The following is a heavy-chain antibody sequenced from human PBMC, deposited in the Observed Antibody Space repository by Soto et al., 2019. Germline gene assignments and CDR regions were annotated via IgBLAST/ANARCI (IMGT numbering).Heavy chain of an antibody. CDR2: IYYSGST. D-gene: IGHD3-22*01. V-gene: IGHV4-31*03. CDR3: ASLTYYYDSSGYYPDY. Sequence: SETRSLTCTVSGVSISRGGYYGIWIRQHPGKGLEWIGYIYYSGSTYYNPSLKSRVTISVDTSKNQFSLKLSSVTAADTAVYYCASLTYYYDSSGYYPDYWGQGTLVTVS. CDR1: GVSISRGGYY. J-gene: IGHJ4*02.